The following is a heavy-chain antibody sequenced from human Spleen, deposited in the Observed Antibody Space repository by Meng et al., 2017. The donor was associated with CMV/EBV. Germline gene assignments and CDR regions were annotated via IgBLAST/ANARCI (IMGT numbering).Heavy chain of an antibody. Sequence: SETLSLTCTVSGYSISSGYYWGWIRQPPGKGLEWIGSIYHSGSTYYNPSLKSRVTISVDTSKNQFSLRLTSVTAADTAVYYCARGTWGSDRYLDYWGQRTLATVSS. CDR3: ARGTWGSDRYLDY. V-gene: IGHV4-38-2*02. CDR2: IYHSGST. J-gene: IGHJ4*02. D-gene: IGHD7-27*01. CDR1: GYSISSGYY.